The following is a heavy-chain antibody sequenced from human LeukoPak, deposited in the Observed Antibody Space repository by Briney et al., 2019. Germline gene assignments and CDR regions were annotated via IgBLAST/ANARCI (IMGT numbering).Heavy chain of an antibody. V-gene: IGHV5-51*01. CDR2: IYPGDSDT. D-gene: IGHD6-19*01. Sequence: GESLKISCKGSGYSSTSYWIGWVRQMPGKGLEWIGIIYPGDSDTRYSPSFQGQVTISADKSISTAYLQWSSLKASDTAMYYCARQVAVAGPGPLDYWGQGTLVTVSS. CDR3: ARQVAVAGPGPLDY. J-gene: IGHJ4*02. CDR1: GYSSTSYW.